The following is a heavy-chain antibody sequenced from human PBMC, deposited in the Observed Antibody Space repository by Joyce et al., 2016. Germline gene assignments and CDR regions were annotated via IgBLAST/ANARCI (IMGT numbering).Heavy chain of an antibody. Sequence: QLQLQESGSGLVKPSQTLSLTCAVSGASVNSVSSYSWSWIRQPQGKGMEWIGYIYHSGNTDYNPSLKSRVTISIDTSKDQFSLNLKSVTAADTAVYYCARSNYYDSSGYYFDNWGQGTLVTVSS. CDR3: ARSNYYDSSGYYFDN. CDR1: GASVNSVSSYS. J-gene: IGHJ4*02. V-gene: IGHV4-30-2*01. CDR2: IYHSGNT. D-gene: IGHD3-22*01.